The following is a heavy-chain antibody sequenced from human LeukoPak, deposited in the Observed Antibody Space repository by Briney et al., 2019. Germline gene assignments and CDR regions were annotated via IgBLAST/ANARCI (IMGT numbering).Heavy chain of an antibody. CDR2: INSDGSST. Sequence: PGGSLRLSCAASGFTFSSYWMHWVRQAPGKGLVWVSRINSDGSSTSYADSVKGRFTVSRDNAKNTLYLQMNSLRAEDTAVYYCARAPRWFGESNYIDYWGQGTLVTVSS. CDR1: GFTFSSYW. J-gene: IGHJ4*02. V-gene: IGHV3-74*01. D-gene: IGHD3-10*01. CDR3: ARAPRWFGESNYIDY.